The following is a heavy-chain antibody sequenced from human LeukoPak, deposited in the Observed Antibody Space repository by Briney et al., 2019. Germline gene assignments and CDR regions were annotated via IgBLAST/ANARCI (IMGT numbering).Heavy chain of an antibody. J-gene: IGHJ6*03. V-gene: IGHV4-59*11. CDR1: GGSISSHY. Sequence: SETLSLTRTASGGSISSHYWSWIRQPPGKGLEWIGYIYYSGSTNYNPSLKSRVTISVDTSKNQFSLKLSSVTAADTAVYYCARESVYYYYMDVWSKGTTVTVSS. CDR3: ARESVYYYYMDV. CDR2: IYYSGST.